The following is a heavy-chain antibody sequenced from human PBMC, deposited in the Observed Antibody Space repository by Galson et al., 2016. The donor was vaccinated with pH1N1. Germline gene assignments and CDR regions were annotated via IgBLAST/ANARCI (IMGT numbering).Heavy chain of an antibody. CDR2: ISANNGNT. CDR3: ASQTTVTMSRYYYYYGMDV. V-gene: IGHV1-18*01. CDR1: GYTFTSYG. J-gene: IGHJ6*02. Sequence: SVKVSCKASGYTFTSYGISWVRQAPGQGLEWMGWISANNGNTNYAQKLQGRVTMTTDTSTSTAYMELRSLRSDDTAVYYCASQTTVTMSRYYYYYGMDVWGQGTTVPVSS. D-gene: IGHD4-17*01.